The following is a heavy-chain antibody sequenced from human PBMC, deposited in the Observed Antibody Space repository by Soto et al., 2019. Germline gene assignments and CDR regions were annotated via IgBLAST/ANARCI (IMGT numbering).Heavy chain of an antibody. CDR2: IIPIFGKA. D-gene: IGHD3-3*01. CDR3: ASEAAARYDFWSGYQIPYYYYYGMDV. Sequence: SVKVSCKASGGTFSSYAISWVRQAPGQGLEWMGGIIPIFGKANYAQKFQGRVTITADESTSTAYVELSSLRSEDTAVYYCASEAAARYDFWSGYQIPYYYYYGMDVWGQGTTVTVSS. V-gene: IGHV1-69*13. CDR1: GGTFSSYA. J-gene: IGHJ6*02.